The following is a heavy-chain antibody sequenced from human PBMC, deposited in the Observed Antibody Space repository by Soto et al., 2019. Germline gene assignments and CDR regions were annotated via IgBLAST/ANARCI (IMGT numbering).Heavy chain of an antibody. J-gene: IGHJ6*03. CDR1: GGSFSGYY. V-gene: IGHV4-34*01. Sequence: QVQLQQWGAGLLKPSETLSLTCAVYGGSFSGYYWSWIRQPPGKGLEWIGEINHSGSTNYNPSLKSRVTISVDTSKNQFSLKLSSVTAADTAVYYCARARPLYCSSTICYGGRYYMDVWGKGTTVTVSS. D-gene: IGHD2-2*01. CDR3: ARARPLYCSSTICYGGRYYMDV. CDR2: INHSGST.